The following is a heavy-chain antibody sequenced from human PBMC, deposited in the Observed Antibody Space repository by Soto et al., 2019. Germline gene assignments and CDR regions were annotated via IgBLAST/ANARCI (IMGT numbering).Heavy chain of an antibody. D-gene: IGHD1-1*01. CDR3: ARQIGGGIFTPYNSYYGMDV. CDR1: GYTFTVYY. V-gene: IGHV1-2*04. J-gene: IGHJ6*04. Sequence: ASVKVSCKASGYTFTVYYMHWVRQAPGQGLEWMGWINPNSGGTNYAQKFQGWVTMTRDTSISTAYMELSRLRSDDTAVYYCARQIGGGIFTPYNSYYGMDVGAKGPRVTVPS. CDR2: INPNSGGT.